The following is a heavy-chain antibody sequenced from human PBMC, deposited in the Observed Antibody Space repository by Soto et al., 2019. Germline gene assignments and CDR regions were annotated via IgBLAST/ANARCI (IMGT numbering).Heavy chain of an antibody. CDR1: GGTFSSYA. V-gene: IGHV1-69*13. CDR2: IIPIFGTA. J-gene: IGHJ4*02. CDR3: ARSRDSSGWSDYFDY. Sequence: GASVKVSCKASGGTFSSYAISWVRQAPGQGLEWMGGIIPIFGTANYAQKFQGRITITADESTSTAYMELSSLRSEDTAVYYCARSRDSSGWSDYFDYWGQGTLVTVSS. D-gene: IGHD6-19*01.